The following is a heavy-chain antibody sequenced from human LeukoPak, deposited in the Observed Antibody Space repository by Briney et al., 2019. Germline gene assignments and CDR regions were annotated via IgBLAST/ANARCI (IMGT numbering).Heavy chain of an antibody. V-gene: IGHV1-18*01. CDR2: ISTHSGDT. CDR1: GYPFTRFA. J-gene: IGHJ6*02. CDR3: ARNFGEEHNLYYGLDV. D-gene: IGHD3-16*01. Sequence: ASVKVSCKASGYPFTRFAINWVRQAPGQGLEWMGWISTHSGDTKYAETLQGRLTMTTDTSTNTAHMELRGLRSDDTAVYYCARNFGEEHNLYYGLDVWGQGTTVVVSS.